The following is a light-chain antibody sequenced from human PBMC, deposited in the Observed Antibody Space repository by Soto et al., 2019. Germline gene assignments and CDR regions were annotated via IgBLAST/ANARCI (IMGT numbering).Light chain of an antibody. J-gene: IGLJ2*01. CDR2: DVT. CDR1: GSDVGGYEY. CDR3: SSYRNSNTPVV. V-gene: IGLV2-14*03. Sequence: QSALTQPASVSGSPGQSITISCTGTGSDVGGYEYVSWYQQYPGKAPRLIIYDVTDRPSGVSNRFSGSKSGNTASLTISGLQAEDEAEYYCSSYRNSNTPVVFGGGTKLTVL.